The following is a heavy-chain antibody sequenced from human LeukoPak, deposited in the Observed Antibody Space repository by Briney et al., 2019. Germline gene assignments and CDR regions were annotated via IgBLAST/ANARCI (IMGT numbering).Heavy chain of an antibody. CDR2: ISYDGSNK. CDR3: ARDVIVGYSYGTLFDY. J-gene: IGHJ4*02. Sequence: PGGSLRLSCAASGFTFSSYAMHWVRQAPGKGLEWVAVISYDGSNKYYADSVKGRFTISRDNSKNTLYLQMNSLRAEDTAVYYCARDVIVGYSYGTLFDYWGQGTLVTVSS. D-gene: IGHD5-18*01. V-gene: IGHV3-30-3*01. CDR1: GFTFSSYA.